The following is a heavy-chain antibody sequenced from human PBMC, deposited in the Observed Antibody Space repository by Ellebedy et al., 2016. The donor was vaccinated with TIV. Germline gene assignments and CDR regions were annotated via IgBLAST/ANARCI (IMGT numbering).Heavy chain of an antibody. CDR2: IYYSGST. Sequence: SETLSLTXIVSGGSVSSGRYYWSWIRQSPGKGLEWIGYIYYSGSTKFNPSLKSRVTISVDTSKNQFSLKLSSVTAADTAVYYCARGRGSRKEYSAYDYPLDYWGQGTLVTVSS. CDR3: ARGRGSRKEYSAYDYPLDY. J-gene: IGHJ4*02. CDR1: GGSVSSGRYY. D-gene: IGHD5-12*01. V-gene: IGHV4-61*01.